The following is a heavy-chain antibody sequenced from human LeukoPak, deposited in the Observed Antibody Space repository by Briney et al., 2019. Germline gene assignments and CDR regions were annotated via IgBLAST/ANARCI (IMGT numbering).Heavy chain of an antibody. V-gene: IGHV4-34*01. CDR3: ARGSPYYYGMDV. CDR1: GGSFSGYY. J-gene: IGHJ6*02. CDR2: INHSGST. Sequence: SETLSLTCAFYGGSFSGYYWSWIRQPPGKGLEWIGEINHSGSTNSNPSLKSPVTISVETYKNQFSLKLSSVTAADTAVYYCARGSPYYYGMDVWGQGTTVTVSS.